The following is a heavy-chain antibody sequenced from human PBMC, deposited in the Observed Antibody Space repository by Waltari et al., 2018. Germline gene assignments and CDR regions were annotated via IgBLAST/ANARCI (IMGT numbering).Heavy chain of an antibody. CDR3: ARWAAIFGVVTPYYFDY. D-gene: IGHD3-3*01. Sequence: QVQLQESGPGLVKPSQTLSLTCTVSGGSISRGGYYWSWIRQHPGKGLEWSGYIYYSGSTYYNPSLKSRVTISVDTSKNQFSLKLSSVTAADTAVYYCARWAAIFGVVTPYYFDYWGQGTLVTVSS. V-gene: IGHV4-31*03. CDR2: IYYSGST. CDR1: GGSISRGGYY. J-gene: IGHJ4*02.